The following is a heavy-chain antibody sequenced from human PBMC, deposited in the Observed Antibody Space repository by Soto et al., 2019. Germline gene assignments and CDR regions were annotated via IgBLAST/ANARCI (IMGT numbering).Heavy chain of an antibody. V-gene: IGHV5-10-1*01. D-gene: IGHD3-22*01. CDR3: ARHDRVPNHYYGMDV. J-gene: IGHJ6*02. CDR1: GYSFTSYW. CDR2: IDPSDSYT. Sequence: GESLKISCKGSGYSFTSYWISWVRQMPGKGLEWMGRIDPSDSYTNYSPSFQGHVTISADKSISTAYLQWSSLKASDTAMYYCARHDRVPNHYYGMDVWGQGTTVTVSS.